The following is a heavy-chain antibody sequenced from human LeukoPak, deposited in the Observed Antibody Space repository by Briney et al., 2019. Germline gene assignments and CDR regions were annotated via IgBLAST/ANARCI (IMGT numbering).Heavy chain of an antibody. CDR2: ISSSGSTI. CDR3: ARGEQQLFPFDY. CDR1: GFTFSSYE. D-gene: IGHD6-13*01. V-gene: IGHV3-48*03. Sequence: GGSLRLSCAASGFTFSSYEMNWVRQAPGKRLERVSYISSSGSTIYYADSVKGRFTISRDNAKNSLYLQMNSLRAEDTAVYYCARGEQQLFPFDYWGQGTLVTVSS. J-gene: IGHJ4*02.